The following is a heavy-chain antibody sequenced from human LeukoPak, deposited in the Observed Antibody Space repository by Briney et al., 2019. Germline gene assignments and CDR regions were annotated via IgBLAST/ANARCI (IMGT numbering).Heavy chain of an antibody. J-gene: IGHJ4*02. CDR1: GFTFSSYA. Sequence: GGSLRLSCAASGFTFSSYAMHWVRQAPGKGLEYVSAISSNGGSTYYANSVRGRFTISRDNSKNTLYLQMNSLRAEDTAVYYCARDHPNWNYQGLWGQGTLVTVSS. CDR3: ARDHPNWNYQGL. V-gene: IGHV3-64*01. CDR2: ISSNGGST. D-gene: IGHD1-7*01.